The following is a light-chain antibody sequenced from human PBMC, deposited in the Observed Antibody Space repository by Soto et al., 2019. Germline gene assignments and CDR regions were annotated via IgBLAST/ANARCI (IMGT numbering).Light chain of an antibody. J-gene: IGKJ5*01. CDR3: QQYGSSPAIT. CDR2: GAS. V-gene: IGKV3-20*01. Sequence: EIVLTQSPGTLSFSPGERSALSCMASQSVSSSYLAWYQQKPGQAPRLLIYGASSRATGIPDRFSGSGSGTDFTLTISRLEPEDFAVYYCQQYGSSPAITFGQGTRLEI. CDR1: QSVSSSY.